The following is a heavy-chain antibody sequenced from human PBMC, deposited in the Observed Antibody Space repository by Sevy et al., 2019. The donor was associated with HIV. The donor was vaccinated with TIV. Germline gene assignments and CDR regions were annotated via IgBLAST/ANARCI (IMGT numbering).Heavy chain of an antibody. J-gene: IGHJ3*02. CDR1: GFTVSSNY. V-gene: IGHV3-53*01. CDR2: IYSGGST. D-gene: IGHD5-12*01. CDR3: ATVFSGYDYAFDI. Sequence: GGSLRLSCAASGFTVSSNYMSWVRQAPGKGLEWVSVIYSGGSTYYADSVKDRFTNSRDNSKNTLYLQMNSLRAEDTAVYYCATVFSGYDYAFDIWGQGTMVTVSS.